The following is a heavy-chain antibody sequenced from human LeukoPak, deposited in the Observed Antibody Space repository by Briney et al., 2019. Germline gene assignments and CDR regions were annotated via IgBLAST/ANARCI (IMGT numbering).Heavy chain of an antibody. CDR3: ARIKRTAGNYYYYYGMDV. D-gene: IGHD6-13*01. V-gene: IGHV4-31*11. J-gene: IGHJ6*02. Sequence: SETLSLTCAVYGGSFSGYYWSWIRQHPGKGLEWIGYIYYSGSTYYNPSLKSRVTISVDTSKNQFSLKLSSVTAADTAVYYCARIKRTAGNYYYYYGMDVWGQGTTVTVSS. CDR2: IYYSGST. CDR1: GGSFSGYY.